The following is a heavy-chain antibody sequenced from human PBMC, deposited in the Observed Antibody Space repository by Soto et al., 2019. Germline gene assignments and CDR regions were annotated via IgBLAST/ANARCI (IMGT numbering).Heavy chain of an antibody. CDR3: ARGALGGVYLDY. Sequence: GGSLRLSCAASGFTFSSYDMHWVRQATGKGLEWVSAIGTAGDTYYPGSVKGRFTISRENAKNSLYLQMNSLRAGDTAVYYCARGALGGVYLDYWGQGTLVTVSS. J-gene: IGHJ4*02. D-gene: IGHD3-10*01. CDR2: IGTAGDT. V-gene: IGHV3-13*01. CDR1: GFTFSSYD.